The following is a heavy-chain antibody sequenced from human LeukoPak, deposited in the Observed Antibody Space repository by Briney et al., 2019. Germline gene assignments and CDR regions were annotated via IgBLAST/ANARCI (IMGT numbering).Heavy chain of an antibody. V-gene: IGHV1-8*01. CDR3: ARGRRMVRGVSRSYYFDY. CDR2: MNPNSGNT. Sequence: ASVKVSGKASGYTFTSYDINWVRQATGQGLEWMGWMNPNSGNTGYAQKFQGRVTMTRNTSISTAYMELSSLRSEDTAVYYCARGRRMVRGVSRSYYFDYWGQGTLVTVSS. D-gene: IGHD3-10*01. J-gene: IGHJ4*02. CDR1: GYTFTSYD.